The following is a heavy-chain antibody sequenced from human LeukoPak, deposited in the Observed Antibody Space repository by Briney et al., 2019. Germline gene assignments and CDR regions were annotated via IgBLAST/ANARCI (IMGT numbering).Heavy chain of an antibody. Sequence: PSETLSLTCAVYGGSFSGYYWSWIRQPPGKGLEWIGEINHSGSTNYNPSLKSRVTISVDTSKNQFSLKLSSVTAADTAVYYCARDIVVVVATNSAFDIWGQGTMVTVSS. CDR3: ARDIVVVVATNSAFDI. V-gene: IGHV4-34*01. J-gene: IGHJ3*02. CDR2: INHSGST. D-gene: IGHD2-15*01. CDR1: GGSFSGYY.